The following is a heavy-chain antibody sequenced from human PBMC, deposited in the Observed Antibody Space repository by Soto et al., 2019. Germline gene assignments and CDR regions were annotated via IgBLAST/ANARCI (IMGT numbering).Heavy chain of an antibody. D-gene: IGHD4-17*01. CDR3: ARVTVTTSSYSYYSYGTDV. CDR1: GGSFSGYY. J-gene: IGHJ6*02. CDR2: INHSGST. Sequence: SETLSLTCAVDGGSFSGYYWSWIRQPPGKGLEWIGEINHSGSTNYNPSLKSRVTISVDTSKNQFSLKLSSVTAADTAVYSCARVTVTTSSYSYYSYGTDVWGQGTTVTVSS. V-gene: IGHV4-34*01.